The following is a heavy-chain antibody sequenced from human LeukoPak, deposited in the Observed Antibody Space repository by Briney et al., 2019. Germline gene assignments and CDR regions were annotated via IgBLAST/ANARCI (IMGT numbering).Heavy chain of an antibody. J-gene: IGHJ4*02. Sequence: GGSLRLSCAASGFTFSSYEMNWVRQAPGKGLEWVSYISSSGSTIYYADSVKGRFTISRDNAKNSLYLQMNSLRAEDTAVYYCAREGPRRYSYGKWGQGTLVTVSS. CDR1: GFTFSSYE. V-gene: IGHV3-48*03. D-gene: IGHD5-18*01. CDR2: ISSSGSTI. CDR3: AREGPRRYSYGK.